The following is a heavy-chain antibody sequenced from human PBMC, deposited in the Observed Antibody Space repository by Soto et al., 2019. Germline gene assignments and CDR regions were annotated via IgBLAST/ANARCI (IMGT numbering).Heavy chain of an antibody. CDR3: ARSGCSGGSCYSYYFDY. Sequence: QVQLVQSGAEVKKPGASVKVSCKASGYTFTSYGISWVRQAPGQGLEWMGWISAYNGNTNYAQKLQGRVTMTTDTSTSTAYMGLRSLRSDDTAVYYWARSGCSGGSCYSYYFDYWGQGTLVTVSS. V-gene: IGHV1-18*01. D-gene: IGHD2-15*01. CDR2: ISAYNGNT. CDR1: GYTFTSYG. J-gene: IGHJ4*02.